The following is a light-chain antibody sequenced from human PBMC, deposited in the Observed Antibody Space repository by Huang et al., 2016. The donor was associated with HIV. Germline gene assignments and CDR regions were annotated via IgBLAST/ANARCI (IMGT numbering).Light chain of an antibody. CDR3: LQDYAYPWT. CDR1: QDIGND. Sequence: AIQMTQSPASLSASVGDRVTITCRASQDIGNDLGWYQQRLGKAPKLLVSASSHLQSGVPSRFTGSASGTHFTLTISGLQPEDFATYYCLQDYAYPWTFGQGTKVEI. CDR2: ASS. V-gene: IGKV1-6*01. J-gene: IGKJ1*01.